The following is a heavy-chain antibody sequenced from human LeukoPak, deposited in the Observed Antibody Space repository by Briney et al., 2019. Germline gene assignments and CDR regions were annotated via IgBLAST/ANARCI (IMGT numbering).Heavy chain of an antibody. Sequence: GGSLRLSCAASGFTFSNYAMSWVRQAPGKGLEWVSTISGSGDTTYYADSVKGRFTISRDNSKNTLYLQMNSLRADDTTVYYCAKAKTQAMVLPGNYWGQGTLVTVSS. V-gene: IGHV3-23*01. CDR2: ISGSGDTT. CDR1: GFTFSNYA. D-gene: IGHD5-18*01. CDR3: AKAKTQAMVLPGNY. J-gene: IGHJ4*02.